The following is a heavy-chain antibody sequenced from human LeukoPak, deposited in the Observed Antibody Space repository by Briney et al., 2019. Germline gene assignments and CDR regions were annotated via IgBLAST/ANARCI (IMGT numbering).Heavy chain of an antibody. D-gene: IGHD3-10*02. Sequence: GGSLRLSCATSGLTFSSYAMSWVRQAPGKGLEWVSTISGGGGSTWYADSVKGRFTISRDNSKNTLYLQLSSLRADDTAVYYCATYVRGDFDYWGQGTLVTVSS. CDR2: ISGGGGST. CDR3: ATYVRGDFDY. CDR1: GLTFSSYA. V-gene: IGHV3-23*01. J-gene: IGHJ4*02.